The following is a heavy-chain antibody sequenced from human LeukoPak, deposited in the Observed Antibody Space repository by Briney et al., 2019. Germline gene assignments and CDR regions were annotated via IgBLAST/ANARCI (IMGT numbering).Heavy chain of an antibody. CDR2: IYSGGST. J-gene: IGHJ3*02. V-gene: IGHV3-66*02. Sequence: GGSLRLSCAASGFTVSSNYMSWVRQAPGKGLEWVSVIYSGGSTYYADSVKGRFTISRDNSKNTLYLQMNSLRAEDTAVYYCAKGSGYDPDAFDIWGQGTMVTVSS. CDR3: AKGSGYDPDAFDI. CDR1: GFTVSSNY. D-gene: IGHD5-12*01.